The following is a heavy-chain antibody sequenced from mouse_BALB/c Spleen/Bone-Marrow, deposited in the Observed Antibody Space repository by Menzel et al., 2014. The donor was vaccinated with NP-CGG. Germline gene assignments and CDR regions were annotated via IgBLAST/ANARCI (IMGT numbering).Heavy chain of an antibody. CDR1: GYTFTEYT. V-gene: IGHV1-22*01. CDR3: ARRQFGPAWFAY. D-gene: IGHD6-1*01. CDR2: INPNNGAT. Sequence: EVQLQQSGPELVKPGASVKISCKPSGYTFTEYTMHWVKQSHGKSLEWIGGINPNNGATSYNQKFKGKATLTVDKSSSTAYMELRSLTSEDSAVYFCARRQFGPAWFAYWGQGTLVTVSA. J-gene: IGHJ3*01.